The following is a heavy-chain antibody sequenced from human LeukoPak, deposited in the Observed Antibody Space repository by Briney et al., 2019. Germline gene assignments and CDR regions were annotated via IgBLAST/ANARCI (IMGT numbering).Heavy chain of an antibody. CDR3: ARETKDIYSPSWGLYDTYYYIDA. CDR1: PGSMDSGLYY. CDR2: ISNNGGT. Sequence: SETLSLTCAVSPGSMDSGLYYWPWIRQPAGKGLEWIGRISNNGGTAYNPSLRSRVTIAVDTSNNHLSLKLTSVTAADTAVYYCARETKDIYSPSWGLYDTYYYIDAWGKGTTVTVSS. V-gene: IGHV4-61*02. J-gene: IGHJ6*03. D-gene: IGHD5/OR15-5a*01.